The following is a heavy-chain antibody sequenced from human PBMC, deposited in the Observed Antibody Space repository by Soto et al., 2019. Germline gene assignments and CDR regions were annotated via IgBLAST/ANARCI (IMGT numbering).Heavy chain of an antibody. Sequence: EVQLVESGGGLVQPGGSLRLSCEASGFTFGTYWMTWVRQPPGKGLECVADIKPDGSERYYVDSVKGRFTISRDNAKNSLYLHMTILRAEDTAVYYCATDLNWEHYWGQGTLVTVSS. CDR1: GFTFGTYW. D-gene: IGHD7-27*01. CDR2: IKPDGSER. V-gene: IGHV3-7*04. J-gene: IGHJ4*02. CDR3: ATDLNWEHY.